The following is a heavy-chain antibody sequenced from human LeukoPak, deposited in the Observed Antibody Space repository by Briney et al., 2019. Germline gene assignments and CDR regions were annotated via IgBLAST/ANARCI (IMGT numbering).Heavy chain of an antibody. CDR2: ISYDGSNK. J-gene: IGHJ4*02. CDR3: AKDWAGSDKRYYFDY. D-gene: IGHD5-24*01. Sequence: GGSLRLSCAASGFTFSSYGMHWVRQAPGKGLEWVAVISYDGSNKYYADSVKGRFTISKDNSNNTLYLQMNSLRAEDTAVYYCAKDWAGSDKRYYFDYWGQGTLVTVSS. CDR1: GFTFSSYG. V-gene: IGHV3-30*18.